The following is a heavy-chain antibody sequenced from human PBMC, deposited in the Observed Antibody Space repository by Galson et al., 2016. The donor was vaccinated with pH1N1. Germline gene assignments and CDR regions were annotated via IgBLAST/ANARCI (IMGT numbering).Heavy chain of an antibody. Sequence: SLRLSCAASGFTFSSYGMHWVRQAPGKGLEWVAVIWCDGSNKIYADSVKGRFTISRDNSKETLYLQMHTLKADDTALYYCARGGLVITNRPDYYYYHAMDVWGQGTTVTVSS. D-gene: IGHD6-19*01. CDR1: GFTFSSYG. CDR3: ARGGLVITNRPDYYYYHAMDV. V-gene: IGHV3-33*01. CDR2: IWCDGSNK. J-gene: IGHJ6*02.